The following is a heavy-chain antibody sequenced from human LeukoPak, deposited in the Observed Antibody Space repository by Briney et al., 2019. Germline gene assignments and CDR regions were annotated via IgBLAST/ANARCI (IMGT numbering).Heavy chain of an antibody. CDR3: ARDIEPSLLEWSHYNWFDP. J-gene: IGHJ5*02. V-gene: IGHV3-30-3*01. CDR1: GFTFSSYA. Sequence: PGGSLRLSCAASGFTFSSYAMHWVRQAPGKGLEWVAVISYDGSNKYYADSVKGRFTISRDNSKNTLYLQMNSLRAEDTAVYYCARDIEPSLLEWSHYNWFDPWGQGTLVTVSS. D-gene: IGHD3-3*01. CDR2: ISYDGSNK.